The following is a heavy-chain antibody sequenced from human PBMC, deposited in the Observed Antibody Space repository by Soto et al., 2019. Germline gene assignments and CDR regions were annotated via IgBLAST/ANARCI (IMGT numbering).Heavy chain of an antibody. V-gene: IGHV4-31*03. D-gene: IGHD3-10*01. Sequence: PSETLSLTCTVSGGSISSGGYYWSRIRQHPGKGLEWIGYIYYSGSTYYNPSLKSRVTISVDTSKNQFSLKLSSVTAADTAVYYCARMSPGEYFDYWGQGTLVTVSS. CDR2: IYYSGST. J-gene: IGHJ4*02. CDR3: ARMSPGEYFDY. CDR1: GGSISSGGYY.